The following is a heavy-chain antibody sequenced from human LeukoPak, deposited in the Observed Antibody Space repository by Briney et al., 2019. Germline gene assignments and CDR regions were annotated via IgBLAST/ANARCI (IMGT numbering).Heavy chain of an antibody. CDR1: GGTFSSYA. Sequence: AASVKVSCKASGGTFSSYAISWVRQAPGQGLEWMGGIIPIFGTANYAQKFQGRVTITADKSTSTAYMELSSLRSEDTAVYYCARAAWNTMTHMSNWFDPWGQGTLVTVSS. J-gene: IGHJ5*02. CDR2: IIPIFGTA. CDR3: ARAAWNTMTHMSNWFDP. V-gene: IGHV1-69*06. D-gene: IGHD1/OR15-1a*01.